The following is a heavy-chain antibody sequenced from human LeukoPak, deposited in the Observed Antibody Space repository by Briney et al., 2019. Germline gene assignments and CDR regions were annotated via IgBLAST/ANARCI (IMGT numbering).Heavy chain of an antibody. D-gene: IGHD4-17*01. CDR3: ARDSTVTSKGLFDY. Sequence: GGSLRLSCAASGFTFSSYAMHWVRQAPGKGLEWVAVISYDGSSKYYADSVKGRFTISRDNSKNTLYLQMNSLRAEDTAVYYCARDSTVTSKGLFDYWGQGTLVTVSS. V-gene: IGHV3-30*04. CDR1: GFTFSSYA. J-gene: IGHJ4*02. CDR2: ISYDGSSK.